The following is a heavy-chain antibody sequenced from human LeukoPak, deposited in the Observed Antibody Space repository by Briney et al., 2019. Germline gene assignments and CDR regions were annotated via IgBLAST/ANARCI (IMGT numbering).Heavy chain of an antibody. CDR3: ARDGEQWLTYYYYYYMDV. V-gene: IGHV1-18*01. CDR1: GYTFTSYG. J-gene: IGHJ6*03. CDR2: ISAYNGNT. D-gene: IGHD6-19*01. Sequence: ASVKVSCKASGYTFTSYGISWVRQAPGQGLEWMGWISAYNGNTNHAQKLQGRVTMTTDTSTSTAYMELRSLRSDDTAVYYCARDGEQWLTYYYYYYMDVWGKGTTVTVSS.